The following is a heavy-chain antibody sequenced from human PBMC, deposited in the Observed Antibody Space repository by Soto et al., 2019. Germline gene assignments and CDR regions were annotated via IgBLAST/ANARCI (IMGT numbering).Heavy chain of an antibody. D-gene: IGHD1-1*01. Sequence: SETLSLTCTVSGGSISSGDYFWSWIRQSPGKGLEWIGYISSIGSTYYNPSLKSRVSVSRDTSKTQFSLKLSSVTTTDTAVDYCARVHFSTPYFYRGMDVSGQGTKVTV. J-gene: IGHJ6*01. CDR1: GGSISSGDYF. V-gene: IGHV4-30-4*01. CDR3: ARVHFSTPYFYRGMDV. CDR2: ISSIGST.